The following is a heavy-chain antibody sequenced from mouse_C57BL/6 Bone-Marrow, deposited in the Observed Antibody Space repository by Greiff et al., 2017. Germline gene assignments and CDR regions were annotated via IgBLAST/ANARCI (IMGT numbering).Heavy chain of an antibody. D-gene: IGHD2-4*01. J-gene: IGHJ4*01. CDR3: ARSYDYDDYTMDY. CDR2: MHPNGGSP. CDR1: GYTFTNYW. Sequence: QVQLQQPGAELVKPGASVKLSCKASGYTFTNYWMHWVKQRPGQGLEWIGMMHPNGGSPDYNEKFKSEATLSVDKSSRTAYMELSSLTSEYSAVYYCARSYDYDDYTMDYWGQGTSVTVSS. V-gene: IGHV1-64*01.